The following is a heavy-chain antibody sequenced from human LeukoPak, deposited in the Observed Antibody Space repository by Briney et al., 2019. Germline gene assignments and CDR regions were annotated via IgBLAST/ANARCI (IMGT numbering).Heavy chain of an antibody. V-gene: IGHV3-43*01. CDR3: AKDKAPRRLLGYFQH. Sequence: GGSLRLSCAASGSTFDDYTMHWVRQAPGKGLEWVSLISWDGGSTYYADSVKGRFTISRDNSKNSLYLQMNSLRTEDTALYYCAKDKAPRRLLGYFQHWGQGTLVTVSS. J-gene: IGHJ1*01. D-gene: IGHD4-17*01. CDR2: ISWDGGST. CDR1: GSTFDDYT.